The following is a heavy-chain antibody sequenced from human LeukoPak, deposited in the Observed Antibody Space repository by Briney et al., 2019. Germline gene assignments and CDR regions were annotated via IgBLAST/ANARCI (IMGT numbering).Heavy chain of an antibody. CDR1: GGSISGGDYY. V-gene: IGHV4-31*11. CDR2: IYHTGRS. D-gene: IGHD5-18*01. J-gene: IGHJ4*02. CDR3: ARETGGGDSYGV. Sequence: QTLSLTCAVSGGSISGGDYYWSWIRQLPGKGLEWIGYIYHTGRSSFNPSLTSRTTISVDTSQNQFSLTLNSMTPADSAVYYCARETGGGDSYGVWGQGTLVSVSS.